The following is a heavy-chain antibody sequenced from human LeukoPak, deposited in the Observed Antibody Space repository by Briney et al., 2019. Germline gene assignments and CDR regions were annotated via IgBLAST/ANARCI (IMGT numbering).Heavy chain of an antibody. Sequence: SETLSLTCAVSGYSISSGYYGGWIRQPPGQGLGWIGSIYHSGSTYYNPSLKSRVTISVDTSKNQFSLKLSSVTAADTAVYYCARDTYYYGSGGFDYWGQGTLVTVSS. J-gene: IGHJ4*02. D-gene: IGHD3-10*01. CDR1: GYSISSGYY. CDR3: ARDTYYYGSGGFDY. CDR2: IYHSGST. V-gene: IGHV4-38-2*01.